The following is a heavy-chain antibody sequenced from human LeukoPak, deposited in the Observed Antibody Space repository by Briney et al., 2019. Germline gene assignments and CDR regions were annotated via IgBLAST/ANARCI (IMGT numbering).Heavy chain of an antibody. J-gene: IGHJ6*02. CDR1: GFTFSSYS. V-gene: IGHV3-21*01. CDR2: ISSSSSYI. CDR3: ARAWCSSTSCYNYYYYGMDV. Sequence: GGCLRLSCAASGFTFSSYSMNWVRQAPGKGLEWVSSISSSSSYIYYADSVKGRFTISRDNAKNSLYLQMNSLRAEDTAVYYCARAWCSSTSCYNYYYYGMDVWGQGTTVTVSS. D-gene: IGHD2-2*02.